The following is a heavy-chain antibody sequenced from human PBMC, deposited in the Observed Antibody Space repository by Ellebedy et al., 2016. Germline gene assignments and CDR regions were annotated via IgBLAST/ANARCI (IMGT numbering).Heavy chain of an antibody. V-gene: IGHV3-7*03. CDR1: GFTFGTYW. CDR2: IKQDGSES. J-gene: IGHJ4*02. D-gene: IGHD5-18*01. Sequence: GGSLRLXCAASGFTFGTYWMTWVRQAPGKGLEWVANIKQDGSESYYLDSVKGRFTTSRDSARNTLYMQMNSLRAEDTAVYYCARMDTSMVRWHTAPFDYWGQGTLVSVSS. CDR3: ARMDTSMVRWHTAPFDY.